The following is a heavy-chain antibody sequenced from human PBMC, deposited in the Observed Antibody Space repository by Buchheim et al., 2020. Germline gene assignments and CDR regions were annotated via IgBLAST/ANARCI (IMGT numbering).Heavy chain of an antibody. Sequence: QVQLVESGGGVVQPGRSLRLSCAASGFTFSSYGMHWVRQAPGKGLEWVAVISYDGSNKYYADSVKGRFTISRDNSKNTLYLQMNSLRAEDTAVYYCAKGSMITVVYYYYGMDVWGQGTT. D-gene: IGHD3-16*01. V-gene: IGHV3-30*18. CDR3: AKGSMITVVYYYYGMDV. CDR1: GFTFSSYG. J-gene: IGHJ6*02. CDR2: ISYDGSNK.